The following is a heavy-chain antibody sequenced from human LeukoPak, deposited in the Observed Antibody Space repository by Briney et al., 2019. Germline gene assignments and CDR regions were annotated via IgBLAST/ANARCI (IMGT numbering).Heavy chain of an antibody. CDR1: GFTFSRDW. J-gene: IGHJ6*02. Sequence: GGSLRLSCAASGFTFSRDWMHWVRQVPGKGLVWVSRISTDGTTTDYADSVKGRSTISRDNAKSTLHLQMNSLRADDTAVYYCARGLGTWGKLGWDVWGQGTTVTVSS. CDR3: ARGLGTWGKLGWDV. V-gene: IGHV3-74*01. CDR2: ISTDGTTT. D-gene: IGHD1-1*01.